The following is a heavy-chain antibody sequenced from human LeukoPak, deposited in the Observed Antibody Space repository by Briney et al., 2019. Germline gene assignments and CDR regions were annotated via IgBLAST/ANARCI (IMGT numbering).Heavy chain of an antibody. CDR1: GYTFTNYW. J-gene: IGHJ4*02. CDR2: VYPGDSAT. V-gene: IGHV5-51*01. Sequence: GESLKISCKGSGYTFTNYWIGWVRQMPGKGLEWMAMVYPGDSATKYSPSFRGQVTIPADTSITTAYLQWRSLKASDTAMYYCARRSPYDISSTFADYWGQGTPVTDSS. D-gene: IGHD6-6*01. CDR3: ARRSPYDISSTFADY.